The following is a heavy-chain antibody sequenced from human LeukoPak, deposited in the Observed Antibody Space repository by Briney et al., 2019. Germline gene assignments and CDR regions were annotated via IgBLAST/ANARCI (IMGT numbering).Heavy chain of an antibody. CDR2: ISSTGRYI. Sequence: GGSLRLSCAASGFTFSGFGMNWVRQAPGRGLQWVSSISSTGRYIYYSDSLKGRFTISRDNAKNSLYLQMDSLRAEDTAVYYCARSPTVTSGPNLDYWGQGTLVTVSS. D-gene: IGHD4-17*01. CDR1: GFTFSGFG. CDR3: ARSPTVTSGPNLDY. J-gene: IGHJ4*02. V-gene: IGHV3-21*01.